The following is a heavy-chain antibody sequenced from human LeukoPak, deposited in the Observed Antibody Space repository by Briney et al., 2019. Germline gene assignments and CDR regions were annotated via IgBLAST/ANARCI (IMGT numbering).Heavy chain of an antibody. CDR1: GYTFTNYY. Sequence: GAAVKLSCTASGYTFTNYYMHWVRQTPGQGLEWMGLINPSLGSTSYAQKFQGRVTMTRDTSTTTVYMDLSSLRSDDTAVYYCGRGDSSWPYNWFDPWGQENLAPVSS. J-gene: IGHJ5*02. CDR2: INPSLGST. D-gene: IGHD6-13*01. CDR3: GRGDSSWPYNWFDP. V-gene: IGHV1-46*01.